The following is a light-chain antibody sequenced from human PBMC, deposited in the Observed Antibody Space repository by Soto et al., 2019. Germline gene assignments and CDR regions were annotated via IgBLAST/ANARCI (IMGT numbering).Light chain of an antibody. CDR2: GAS. Sequence: EIVLTQSPGTLSLSPGERATLSCRASQSVSGNYFARYQQKPGQAPRLLIYGASTRATGIPDRFSGSGSGTNFSLTVSRLEPEDFAVYYCQQYCRSPWTFGQGTKVEIK. V-gene: IGKV3-20*01. CDR1: QSVSGNY. J-gene: IGKJ1*01. CDR3: QQYCRSPWT.